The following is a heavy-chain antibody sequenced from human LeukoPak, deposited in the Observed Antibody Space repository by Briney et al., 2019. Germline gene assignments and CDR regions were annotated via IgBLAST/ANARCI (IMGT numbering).Heavy chain of an antibody. CDR3: VSADRFFGVASPPY. CDR1: GGTLTSDY. Sequence: ASVKVSCKASGGTLTSDYFHWVRQAPGQGLAWVGLSDRRGRNSELASQFRGRVIMAGDISTSTVYMTLSDLASEDTATYYRVSADRFFGVASPPYWGQGTPVTVSS. CDR2: SDRRGRNS. J-gene: IGHJ4*02. V-gene: IGHV1-46*01. D-gene: IGHD3-3*01.